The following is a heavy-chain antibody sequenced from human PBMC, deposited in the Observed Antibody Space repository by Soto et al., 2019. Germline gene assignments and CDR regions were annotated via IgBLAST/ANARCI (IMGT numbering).Heavy chain of an antibody. J-gene: IGHJ6*03. CDR1: GFTFSSYS. CDR3: ARDVSRIAAAGTEIHYMDV. D-gene: IGHD6-13*01. CDR2: ISSSSSTI. Sequence: GGSLRLSCAASGFTFSSYSMNWVRQAPGKGLEWVSYISSSSSTIYYADSVKGRFTISRDNAKNSLYLQMNSLRAEDTAVYYCARDVSRIAAAGTEIHYMDVWGKGTTVTVSS. V-gene: IGHV3-48*01.